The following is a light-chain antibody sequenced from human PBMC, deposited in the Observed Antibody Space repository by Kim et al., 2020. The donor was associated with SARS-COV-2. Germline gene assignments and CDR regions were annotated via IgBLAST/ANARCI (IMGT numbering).Light chain of an antibody. CDR1: SSDIGAYRY. J-gene: IGLJ3*02. Sequence: QSALTQPASVSGSPGQSITISCTGTSSDIGAYRYVSWYQQHPGKVPKLLIYDVSSRPSGISHRFSGSKSGNTASLTISGLQADDEAHYYCCSWASTNSSVFGGGTEMTVL. CDR3: CSWASTNSSV. V-gene: IGLV2-14*03. CDR2: DVS.